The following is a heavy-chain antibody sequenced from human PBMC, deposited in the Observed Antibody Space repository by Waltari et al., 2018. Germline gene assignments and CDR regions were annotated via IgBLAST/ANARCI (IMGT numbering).Heavy chain of an antibody. CDR3: ALSHHCGGDCLTDY. CDR2: INHSGST. D-gene: IGHD2-21*02. CDR1: GGSFSGYY. V-gene: IGHV4-34*01. Sequence: QVQLQQWGAGLLKPSETLSLTCAVYGGSFSGYYWSWIRQPPGKGLEWIGEINHSGSTNYNPSLKSRVTISVDTSKNQFALKLSSVTAADTAVYYCALSHHCGGDCLTDYWGQGTLVTVSS. J-gene: IGHJ4*02.